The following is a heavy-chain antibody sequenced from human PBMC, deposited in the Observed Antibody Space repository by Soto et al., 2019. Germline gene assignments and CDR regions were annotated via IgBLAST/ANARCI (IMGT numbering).Heavy chain of an antibody. J-gene: IGHJ6*02. CDR3: AKDRTTVTTRLSYYYYGMDV. CDR1: GFTFSSYG. CDR2: IPYDGSNK. D-gene: IGHD4-17*01. Sequence: GGSLRLSCAASGFTFSSYGMHWVRQAPGKGLEWVAVIPYDGSNKYYADSVKGRFTISRDNSKNTLYLQMNSLRAEDTAVYYCAKDRTTVTTRLSYYYYGMDVWGQGTTVTVSS. V-gene: IGHV3-30*18.